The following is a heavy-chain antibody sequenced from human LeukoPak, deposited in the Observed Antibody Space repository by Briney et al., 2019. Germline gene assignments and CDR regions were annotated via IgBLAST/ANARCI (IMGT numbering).Heavy chain of an antibody. CDR3: ARDMFRAMVTWGGFDP. CDR2: ISSSGSTI. J-gene: IGHJ5*02. V-gene: IGHV3-11*01. D-gene: IGHD5-18*01. CDR1: GFTFSDYY. Sequence: PGRSLRLSCAASGFTFSDYYMSWIRQAPGKGLECVSYISSSGSTIYYAASVNGRFTLSRDNAKNSLYLQMNSLRAEDTAVYYCARDMFRAMVTWGGFDPWGQGTLVTVSS.